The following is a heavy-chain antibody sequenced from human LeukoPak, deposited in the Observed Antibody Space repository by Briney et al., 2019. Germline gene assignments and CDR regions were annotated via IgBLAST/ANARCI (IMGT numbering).Heavy chain of an antibody. Sequence: GGSLRLSCAASGFTFSSYGMHWVRQAPGKGLEWVAFIRYDGSNKYYADSVKGRFTISRDNSKNTLYLQMNSLRAEDTAVYYCTRDQRKYCSRTTCFVFDIWGQGTVVSVSS. V-gene: IGHV3-30*02. CDR1: GFTFSSYG. J-gene: IGHJ3*02. CDR3: TRDQRKYCSRTTCFVFDI. CDR2: IRYDGSNK. D-gene: IGHD2-2*01.